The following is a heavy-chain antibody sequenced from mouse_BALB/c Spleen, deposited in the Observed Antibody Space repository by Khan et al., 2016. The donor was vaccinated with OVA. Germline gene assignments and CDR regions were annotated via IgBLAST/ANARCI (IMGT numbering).Heavy chain of an antibody. Sequence: EVQVVESGGDLVKPGGSLKLSCAASGFTFSSYSMSWVRQTPDKRLEWVASISSGGDYTYYPDSVKGRFTISRDNAKNTLYLQMSDLKSEDTAMYYGAGRVAGSFAYWGRGTLVTVSA. CDR3: AGRVAGSFAY. CDR1: GFTFSSYS. CDR2: ISSGGDYT. J-gene: IGHJ3*01. V-gene: IGHV5-6*01. D-gene: IGHD1-1*01.